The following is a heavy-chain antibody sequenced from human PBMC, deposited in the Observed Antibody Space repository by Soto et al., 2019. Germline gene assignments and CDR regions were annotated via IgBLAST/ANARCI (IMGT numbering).Heavy chain of an antibody. J-gene: IGHJ6*02. Sequence: GGSLRLSCAASGFTFSSYAMHLVRQAPGKGLGCVSVISYDGGNKYYADSVKGRFTISRDNSKNTLYLQLNSLRAEDTAVYYCAREGMTTEKYYYYYYGMDVWAQGTTVTVSS. D-gene: IGHD4-4*01. CDR3: AREGMTTEKYYYYYYGMDV. V-gene: IGHV3-30-3*01. CDR1: GFTFSSYA. CDR2: ISYDGGNK.